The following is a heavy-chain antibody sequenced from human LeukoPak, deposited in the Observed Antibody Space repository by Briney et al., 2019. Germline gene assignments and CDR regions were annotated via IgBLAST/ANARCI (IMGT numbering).Heavy chain of an antibody. CDR3: ARDTAGMDY. CDR1: RFTFSSYW. CDR2: IKQDGSEK. V-gene: IGHV3-7*01. D-gene: IGHD6-19*01. J-gene: IGHJ4*02. Sequence: PGGSLRLSCAASRFTFSSYWMYWVRQAPGKGLEWVANIKQDGSEKYYVDSVKGRFTISRDNAKNSLYLQMNSLRAEDTAVYYCARDTAGMDYWGQGTLVTVSS.